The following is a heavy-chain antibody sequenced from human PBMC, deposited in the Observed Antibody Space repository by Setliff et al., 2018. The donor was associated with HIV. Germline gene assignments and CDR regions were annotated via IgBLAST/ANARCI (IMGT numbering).Heavy chain of an antibody. J-gene: IGHJ4*02. Sequence: ASVKVSCKASGYTFTSYYMHWVRQAPGQGLEWMGIINPSGGSTSYAQKFQGRVTMTRDTSTSTVYMELSSLRSEDTAVYYCARDGGSGTTVTSTLDYWGQGTLVTVSS. D-gene: IGHD4-17*01. V-gene: IGHV1-46*01. CDR1: GYTFTSYY. CDR2: INPSGGST. CDR3: ARDGGSGTTVTSTLDY.